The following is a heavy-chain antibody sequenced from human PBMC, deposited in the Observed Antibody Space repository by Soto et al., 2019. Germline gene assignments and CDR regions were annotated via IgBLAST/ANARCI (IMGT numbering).Heavy chain of an antibody. CDR1: GFSLSTSGMC. Sequence: SGPTLVNPTQTLTLTCTFSGFSLSTSGMCVSWIRQPPGKALEWLARIDWDDDKYYSTSLKTRLTISKDTSKNQVVLTLANMDPVDTGTYYCAHRRVAATGLPSMRYFAYWGQGILVTVSS. CDR2: IDWDDDK. D-gene: IGHD6-13*01. V-gene: IGHV2-70*12. CDR3: AHRRVAATGLPSMRYFAY. J-gene: IGHJ4*02.